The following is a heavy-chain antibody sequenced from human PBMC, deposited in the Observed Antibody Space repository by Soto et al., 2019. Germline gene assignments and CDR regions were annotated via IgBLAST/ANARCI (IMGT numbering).Heavy chain of an antibody. CDR1: GGTFSSYA. Sequence: ASVEVSCKXSGGTFSSYAISWVRQAPGQGLEWMGGIIPIFGTANYAQKFQGRVTITADESTSTAYMELSSLRSEDTAVYYCARRRSDDAFDIWGQGTMVTVSS. J-gene: IGHJ3*02. CDR3: ARRRSDDAFDI. V-gene: IGHV1-69*13. CDR2: IIPIFGTA.